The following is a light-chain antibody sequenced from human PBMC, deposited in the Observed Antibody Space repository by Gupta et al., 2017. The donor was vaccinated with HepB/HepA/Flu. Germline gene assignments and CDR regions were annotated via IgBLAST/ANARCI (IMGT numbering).Light chain of an antibody. CDR1: QGIGNE. J-gene: IGKJ5*01. CDR3: LQHNDYPIT. V-gene: IGKV1-17*01. Sequence: DIQMTQSPTSLSASVGDRVTISCRASQGIGNELGWYQQKPGKAPKRLIYAADTLQSGVPSRFSGSRSGTEFTLTISSLQPEDFATYYCLQHNDYPITFAQGTRLNIK. CDR2: AAD.